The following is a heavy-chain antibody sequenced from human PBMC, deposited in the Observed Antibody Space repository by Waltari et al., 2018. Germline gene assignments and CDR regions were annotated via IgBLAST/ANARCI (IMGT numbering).Heavy chain of an antibody. CDR1: GFTFSSYA. Sequence: QVQLVESGGGVVQPGRSLRLSCAASGFTFSSYAMHWVRQAPGKGLEWVAVISYDGSKKYYADSVKGRFTISRDNSKNTLYLQMNSLRAEDTTVYYCARVVYSYGFDIWGQGTMVTVSS. D-gene: IGHD5-18*01. V-gene: IGHV3-30*04. CDR3: ARVVYSYGFDI. CDR2: ISYDGSKK. J-gene: IGHJ3*02.